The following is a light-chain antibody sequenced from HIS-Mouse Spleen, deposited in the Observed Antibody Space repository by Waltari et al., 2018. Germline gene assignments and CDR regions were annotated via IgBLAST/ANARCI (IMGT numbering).Light chain of an antibody. CDR2: AAS. CDR3: QQGYSTPRT. J-gene: IGKJ1*01. CDR1: QSISSY. V-gene: IGKV1-39*01. Sequence: DIQMTQSPSSLAASVGDRVTITCRASQSISSYLNWYQQKPGKAPKLLIYAASSLQSGVPSRFSGSGSRTDFTLTISSLQPADFATYDCQQGYSTPRTFGQGTKVEIK.